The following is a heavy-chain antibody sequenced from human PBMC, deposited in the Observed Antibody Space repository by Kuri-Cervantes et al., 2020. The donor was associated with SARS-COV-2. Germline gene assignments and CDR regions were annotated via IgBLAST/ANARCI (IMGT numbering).Heavy chain of an antibody. J-gene: IGHJ6*02. D-gene: IGHD2-2*01. Sequence: GESLKISCVASGFTFSDYAMGWVRQAPGKGLQWVSSISGISTYIYYADSVKGRFTISRDNAKNSLFLQMNSLRADDTAVYYCARHIPAAPNVKYYYGMDVWAQGTT. CDR3: ARHIPAAPNVKYYYGMDV. V-gene: IGHV3-21*01. CDR2: ISGISTYI. CDR1: GFTFSDYA.